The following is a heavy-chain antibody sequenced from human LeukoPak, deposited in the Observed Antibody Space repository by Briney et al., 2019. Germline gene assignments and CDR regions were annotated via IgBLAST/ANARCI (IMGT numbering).Heavy chain of an antibody. Sequence: GGSLRLSCAASGFTFSSYAMSWVRQAPGKGLEWVSGISYSGGNTYYADSVKGRFTISRDSSKNTLFLQMNRLRPEDAAVYYCAKAPVTTCRGAYCYPFDYWGQGTLVTVSS. V-gene: IGHV3-23*01. CDR3: AKAPVTTCRGAYCYPFDY. CDR1: GFTFSSYA. D-gene: IGHD2-21*01. J-gene: IGHJ4*02. CDR2: ISYSGGNT.